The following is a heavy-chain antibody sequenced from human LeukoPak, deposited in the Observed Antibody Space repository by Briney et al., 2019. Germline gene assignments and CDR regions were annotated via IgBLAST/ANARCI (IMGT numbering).Heavy chain of an antibody. V-gene: IGHV3-48*04. CDR2: ISSSSSTI. J-gene: IGHJ4*02. CDR3: ARVVGHGATMIVLEGDFDY. CDR1: GFTFSSYS. D-gene: IGHD5-12*01. Sequence: PGGSLRLSCAASGFTFSSYSMNWVRQAPGKGLEWVSYISSSSSTIYYADSVKGRFTISRDNAKNSLYLQMNSLRAEDTAVYYCARVVGHGATMIVLEGDFDYWGQGTLVTVSS.